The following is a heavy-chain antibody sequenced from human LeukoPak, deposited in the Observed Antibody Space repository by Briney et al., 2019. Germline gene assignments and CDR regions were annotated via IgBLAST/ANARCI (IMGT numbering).Heavy chain of an antibody. D-gene: IGHD3-10*01. CDR1: GGFINDHF. CDR3: ARDSKEYDSGSYEDHFDS. CDR2: AHVSGSA. Sequence: SSETLSLTCSVSGGFINDHFWSWVRQPPGKGLEWIGYAHVSGSANSIPSLKSRDIISVDTSRNQFSLRLTSVTASDTAVYYCARDSKEYDSGSYEDHFDSWGPGTLVTVSS. J-gene: IGHJ5*01. V-gene: IGHV4-59*11.